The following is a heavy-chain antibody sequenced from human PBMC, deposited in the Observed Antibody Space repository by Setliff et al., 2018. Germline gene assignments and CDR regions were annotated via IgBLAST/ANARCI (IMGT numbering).Heavy chain of an antibody. CDR1: GFTFSSCS. Sequence: PGGSLRLSCAASGFTFSSCSMNWVRQAPGKGLEWVSYIKSSGSSIYYADSVKGRFTISRDNAKNSLYLQMDSLRAEDAAVYYCVRTLFLQYYGGRSGGYFDYWGQGSLVTVSS. V-gene: IGHV3-48*04. J-gene: IGHJ4*02. CDR2: IKSSGSSI. D-gene: IGHD4-17*01. CDR3: VRTLFLQYYGGRSGGYFDY.